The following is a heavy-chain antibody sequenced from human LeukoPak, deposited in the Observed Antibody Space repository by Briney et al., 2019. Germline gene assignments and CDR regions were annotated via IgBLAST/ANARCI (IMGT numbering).Heavy chain of an antibody. J-gene: IGHJ6*02. D-gene: IGHD6-25*01. CDR1: GYTFTSYG. CDR2: ISAYNGNT. CDR3: AREPPRRQRYYYYGMDV. V-gene: IGHV1-18*01. Sequence: GASVKLSCKASGYTFTSYGISWVRQAPGQGLEWMGWISAYNGNTNYAQKLQGRVTMTTDTSTSTAYMELRSLRSDDTAVYYCAREPPRRQRYYYYGMDVWGQGTTVTVSS.